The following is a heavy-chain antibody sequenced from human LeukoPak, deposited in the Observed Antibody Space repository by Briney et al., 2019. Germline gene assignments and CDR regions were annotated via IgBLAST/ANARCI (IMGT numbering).Heavy chain of an antibody. CDR2: ISSSGSTI. CDR1: GFTFDDYG. V-gene: IGHV3-48*03. D-gene: IGHD4-17*01. J-gene: IGHJ4*02. CDR3: ATSPYYGDYDY. Sequence: GGSLRLSCAASGFTFDDYGMSWVRQAPGKGLEWVSYISSSGSTIYYTDSVKGRFTISRDNAKNSLYLQMNSLRAEDTAVYYCATSPYYGDYDYWGQGTLVTVSS.